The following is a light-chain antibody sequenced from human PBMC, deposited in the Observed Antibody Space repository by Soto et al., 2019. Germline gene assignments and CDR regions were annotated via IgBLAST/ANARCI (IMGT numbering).Light chain of an antibody. CDR3: LTYTTSSTFV. V-gene: IGLV2-14*01. CDR1: GSDIGAYNS. J-gene: IGLJ1*01. CDR2: QVS. Sequence: QSVLTQPASVSASPGQSISISCTGTGSDIGAYNSVSWYQQNPGKAPKIIVFQVSFRPSALSDRFSGSKSDNTASLTISWLQTEDEADYFCLTYTTSSTFVFGTGTKVTVL.